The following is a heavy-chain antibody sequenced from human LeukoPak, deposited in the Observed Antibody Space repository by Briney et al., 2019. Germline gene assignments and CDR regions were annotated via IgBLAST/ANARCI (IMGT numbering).Heavy chain of an antibody. Sequence: SETLSLTCTVSGGSIGTYYWSWIRQPPGKGLEWIGYVYDSGSTTYNPSLKSRVTMSVDTSKSQFSLKLSSVTAADTAVYYCAGEHAGGYRFDYWGQGTLVTVSS. V-gene: IGHV4-59*01. CDR1: GGSIGTYY. J-gene: IGHJ4*02. CDR3: AGEHAGGYRFDY. D-gene: IGHD2-8*02. CDR2: VYDSGST.